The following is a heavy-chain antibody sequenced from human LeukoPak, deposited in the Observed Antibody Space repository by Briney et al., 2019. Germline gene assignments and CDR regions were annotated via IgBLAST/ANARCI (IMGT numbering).Heavy chain of an antibody. J-gene: IGHJ3*02. CDR3: ARTIFGVVNQAFDI. CDR1: GGSISSGGYY. Sequence: SQTLSLTCTVSGGSISSGGYYWSWIRQPPGKGLEWIGYIYHSGSTYYNPSLKSRVTISVDRSKNQFSLNLRSVTAADAALYYCARTIFGVVNQAFDIWGQGTMVTVSS. D-gene: IGHD3-3*01. V-gene: IGHV4-30-2*01. CDR2: IYHSGST.